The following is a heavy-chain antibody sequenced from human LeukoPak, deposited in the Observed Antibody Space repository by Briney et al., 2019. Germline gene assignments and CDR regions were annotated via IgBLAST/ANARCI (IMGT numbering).Heavy chain of an antibody. CDR1: GFTFSSYW. CDR3: ARSVGSGYYFEY. D-gene: IGHD3-10*01. CDR2: IKQDGSEK. Sequence: GGSLRLSCAAPGFTFSSYWMSWVRQAPGKGLEWVANIKQDGSEKYYVDSVKGRFTISRDNAKNSLYLQMNSLRAEDTAVYYCARSVGSGYYFEYWGQGTLVTVSS. V-gene: IGHV3-7*05. J-gene: IGHJ4*02.